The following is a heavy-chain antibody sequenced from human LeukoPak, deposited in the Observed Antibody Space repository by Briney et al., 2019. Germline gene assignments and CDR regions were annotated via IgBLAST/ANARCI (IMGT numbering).Heavy chain of an antibody. CDR2: ISSSSSYI. Sequence: GGSLRLSCAASGFTFSSYSMIWVRQAPGKGLEWVSSISSSSSYIYYADSVKGRFTISRDSAKNSLYLQMNSLRAEDTAVYYCARWYYDILTGYYPFDYWGQGTLVTVSS. D-gene: IGHD3-9*01. CDR1: GFTFSSYS. CDR3: ARWYYDILTGYYPFDY. J-gene: IGHJ4*02. V-gene: IGHV3-21*01.